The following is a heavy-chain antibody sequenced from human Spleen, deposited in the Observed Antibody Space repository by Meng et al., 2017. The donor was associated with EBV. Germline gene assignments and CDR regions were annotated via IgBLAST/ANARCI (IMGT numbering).Heavy chain of an antibody. J-gene: IGHJ2*01. CDR3: ARDRRLGSAYWYFDL. D-gene: IGHD7-27*01. CDR1: GYTFTSYY. CDR2: INPIGGTT. V-gene: IGHV1-46*01. Sequence: QVQLVRFGGEVKNPGTAVKVSCKPSGYTFTSYYLHWVRQAPGQGLEWMGIINPIGGTTSYAQEFQGRVAMTRDTSTSTVYMELSSLTSEDTAVYYCARDRRLGSAYWYFDLWGRGTLVTVSS.